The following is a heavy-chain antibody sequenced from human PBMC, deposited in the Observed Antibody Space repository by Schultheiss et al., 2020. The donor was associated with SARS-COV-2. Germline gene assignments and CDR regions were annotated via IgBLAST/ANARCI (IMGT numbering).Heavy chain of an antibody. CDR3: ARGPPSAAGQLYYYYGMDV. CDR1: GFTFSSYS. J-gene: IGHJ6*02. D-gene: IGHD6-13*01. V-gene: IGHV3-21*04. CDR2: ISSSSSYI. Sequence: GESLKISCAASGFTFSSYSMNWVRQAPGKGLEWVSSISSSSSYIYYADSVKGRFTISRDNAKNSLYLQMNSLRAEDTAVYYCARGPPSAAGQLYYYYGMDVWGQGTTVTVSS.